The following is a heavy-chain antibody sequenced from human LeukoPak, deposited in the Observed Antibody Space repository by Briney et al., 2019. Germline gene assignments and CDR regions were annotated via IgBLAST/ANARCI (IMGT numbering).Heavy chain of an antibody. CDR3: AKDLTGVGTPDY. D-gene: IGHD4-23*01. J-gene: IGHJ4*02. V-gene: IGHV3-30*02. CDR2: IWSDGNNK. Sequence: PGESLRLSCAASGFTFSSYAMHWVRQAPGKGLEWVAIIWSDGNNKYYADSVEGRFTISRDTSKNTLYLQMNSLRAEDTAVYYCAKDLTGVGTPDYWGQGTLVTASS. CDR1: GFTFSSYA.